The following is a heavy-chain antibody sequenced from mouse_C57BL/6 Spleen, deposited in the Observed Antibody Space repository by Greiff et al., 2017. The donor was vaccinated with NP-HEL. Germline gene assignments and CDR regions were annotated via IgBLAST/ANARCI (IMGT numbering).Heavy chain of an antibody. Sequence: VQLQQSGAELVRPGASVTLSCKASGYTFTDYEMHWVKQTPVHGLEWIGAIDPETGGTAYNQKFKGKAILTADKSSSTAYMELRSLTSEDSAVYYCTRSLYDYYAMDYWGQGTSVTVSS. CDR1: GYTFTDYE. D-gene: IGHD2-3*01. J-gene: IGHJ4*01. CDR2: IDPETGGT. V-gene: IGHV1-15*01. CDR3: TRSLYDYYAMDY.